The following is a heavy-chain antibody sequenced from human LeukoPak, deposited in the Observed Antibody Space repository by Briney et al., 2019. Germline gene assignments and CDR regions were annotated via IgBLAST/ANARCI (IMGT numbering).Heavy chain of an antibody. D-gene: IGHD3-10*01. V-gene: IGHV3-30*18. CDR1: GFTFSSYG. J-gene: IGHJ3*02. CDR2: ISYDGSNK. CDR3: AKKPGAFDI. Sequence: GGSLRLSCAASGFTFSSYGMHWVRQAPGKGLEWVAVISYDGSNKYYADSVKGRFTISRDNSKNTLYLQMNNLRAEDTAVYYCAKKPGAFDIWGQGTMVTVSS.